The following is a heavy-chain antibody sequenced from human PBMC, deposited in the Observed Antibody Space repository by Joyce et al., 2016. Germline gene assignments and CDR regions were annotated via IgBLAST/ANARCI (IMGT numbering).Heavy chain of an antibody. D-gene: IGHD1-14*01. V-gene: IGHV1-69*12. J-gene: IGHJ6*02. CDR2: SIPFFGAA. Sequence: QVLLVQSGAAVKRPGSSLRVSCKSSGGDFSNYTVNWVRQAPGQRLGWMGGSIPFFGAAKYAEDFQGRVTLTADQSTRTAYLELSSLTSADTAVYYCARGGTSSDHYFFYTLDVWGPGTTVIVSS. CDR3: ARGGTSSDHYFFYTLDV. CDR1: GGDFSNYT.